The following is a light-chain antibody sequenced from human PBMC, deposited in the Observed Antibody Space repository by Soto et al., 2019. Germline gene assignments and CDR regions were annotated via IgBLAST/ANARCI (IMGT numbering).Light chain of an antibody. CDR3: QQLAYYPLT. CDR1: QGISGR. J-gene: IGKJ4*01. CDR2: DAS. Sequence: DIQLTQSPSFLSVSVGDRVTITCRASQGISGRLTWYQQKPGKAPNLLIYDASTLQSGVPSRFSGSGSGTEFTLTISSLQPEDFASYYCQQLAYYPLTSGGGTKVDIK. V-gene: IGKV1-9*01.